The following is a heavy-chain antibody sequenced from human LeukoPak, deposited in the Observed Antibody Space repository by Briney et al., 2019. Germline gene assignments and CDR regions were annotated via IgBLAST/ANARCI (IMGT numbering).Heavy chain of an antibody. Sequence: GGSLRLSCAGSGFTSGDYYMSWSRQAPGKGLEWISYVSGSSSTIYYADSVKGRFTISRDNSKNTLYLQMNSLRAEDTAVYYCARDRGGFGEFNYYYYGMDVWGQGTTVTVSS. CDR3: ARDRGGFGEFNYYYYGMDV. CDR1: GFTSGDYY. J-gene: IGHJ6*02. D-gene: IGHD3-10*01. V-gene: IGHV3-11*04. CDR2: VSGSSSTI.